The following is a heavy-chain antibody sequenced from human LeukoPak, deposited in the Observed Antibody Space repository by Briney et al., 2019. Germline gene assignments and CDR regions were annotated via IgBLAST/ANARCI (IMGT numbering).Heavy chain of an antibody. CDR2: IKQDGSEK. CDR1: GFTFSSYW. D-gene: IGHD6-19*01. Sequence: GGSLRLSCAASGFTFSSYWMSWVRQAPGKGLEWVANIKQDGSEKYYVDSVKGRFTISRDNAKNSLYLQMNSLRAEDTAVYYCAREYSSVWNAEYFQHWGQGTLVTVSS. J-gene: IGHJ1*01. CDR3: AREYSSVWNAEYFQH. V-gene: IGHV3-7*01.